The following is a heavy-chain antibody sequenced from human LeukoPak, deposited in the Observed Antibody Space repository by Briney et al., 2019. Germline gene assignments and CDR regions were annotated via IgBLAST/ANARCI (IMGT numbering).Heavy chain of an antibody. CDR3: TTRGYCSGPGCYSDY. V-gene: IGHV3-15*07. CDR1: GLSFRNAW. D-gene: IGHD2-2*01. Sequence: SGGSLRLSRRASGLSFRNAWMNWVRQAPGKGLEWVGRVKSKVDGETAEYAALVKGRFNISRDDSKKTLYLEMNSLEVEDTAVYYCTTRGYCSGPGCYSDYWGQGTLVTVSS. J-gene: IGHJ4*02. CDR2: VKSKVDGETA.